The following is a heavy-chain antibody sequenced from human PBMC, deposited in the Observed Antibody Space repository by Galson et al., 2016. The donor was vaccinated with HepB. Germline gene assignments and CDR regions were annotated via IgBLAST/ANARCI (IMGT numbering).Heavy chain of an antibody. CDR1: GYTFTTYS. D-gene: IGHD3-22*01. V-gene: IGHV1-18*01. CDR2: ISTYNGNT. Sequence: SVKVSCKASGYTFTTYSISWVRQAPGQGLEWMGRISTYNGNTNYAQKLQGRVTMTTDTSTSTAYMELRSLTSDDTVVYYCARTYYYDTSGYYRVFDIWGQGTMVTVSS. CDR3: ARTYYYDTSGYYRVFDI. J-gene: IGHJ3*02.